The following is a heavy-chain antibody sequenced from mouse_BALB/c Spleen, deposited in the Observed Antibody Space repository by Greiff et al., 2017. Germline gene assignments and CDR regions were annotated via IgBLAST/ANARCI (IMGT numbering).Heavy chain of an antibody. Sequence: DVMLVESGGGLVKPGGSLKLSCAASGFTFSSYAMSWVRQTPEKRLEWVASISSGGSTYYPDSVKGRFTISRDNARNILYLQMSSLRSEDTAMYYCARGGAYGSSYVYYFDYWGQGTTLTVSS. D-gene: IGHD1-1*01. J-gene: IGHJ2*01. CDR1: GFTFSSYA. V-gene: IGHV5-6-5*01. CDR2: ISSGGST. CDR3: ARGGAYGSSYVYYFDY.